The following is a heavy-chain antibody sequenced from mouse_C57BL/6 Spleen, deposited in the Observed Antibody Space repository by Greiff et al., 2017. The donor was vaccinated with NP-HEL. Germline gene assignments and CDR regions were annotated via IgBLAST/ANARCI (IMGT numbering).Heavy chain of an antibody. CDR2: IYPGDGDT. CDR3: ARVGSYYAMDY. CDR1: GYAFSSYW. D-gene: IGHD1-1*01. J-gene: IGHJ4*01. Sequence: VQRVESGAELVKPGASVKISCKASGYAFSSYWMNWVKQRPGKGLEWIGQIYPGDGDTNYNGKFKGKATLTADKSSSTAYMQLSSLTSEDSAVYFCARVGSYYAMDYWGQGTSVTVSS. V-gene: IGHV1-80*01.